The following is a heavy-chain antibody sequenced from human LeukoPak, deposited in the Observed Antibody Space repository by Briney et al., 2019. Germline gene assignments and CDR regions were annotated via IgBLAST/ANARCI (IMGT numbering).Heavy chain of an antibody. D-gene: IGHD3-10*01. J-gene: IGHJ4*02. Sequence: PSETLSLTCTVSGDSFSGYYWGWIRQPPGKGLEWIGNVYYTGVANSNPSLKSRVTQSIDTSKNQFSLRLSSVTAADTAVYYCARHQVYGSGTLYYFDYWGQGTLVTVSS. CDR3: ARHQVYGSGTLYYFDY. CDR1: GDSFSGYY. V-gene: IGHV4-59*08. CDR2: VYYTGVA.